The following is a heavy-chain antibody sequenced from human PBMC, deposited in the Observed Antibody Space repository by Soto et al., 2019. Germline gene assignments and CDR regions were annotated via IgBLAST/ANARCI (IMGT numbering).Heavy chain of an antibody. CDR3: AKDRGLPKFDY. CDR2: ISGSGGST. D-gene: IGHD5-12*01. CDR1: GFTFSSYA. V-gene: IGHV3-23*01. J-gene: IGHJ4*02. Sequence: EVQLLESGGGLVQPGGSLRLSCAASGFTFSSYAMSWVRQAPGKGLEWVSAISGSGGSTYYADSVKGRFTISRDNSKHTLYPKMNSLRVEDKAEYDSAKDRGLPKFDYWGQGTLVTVSS.